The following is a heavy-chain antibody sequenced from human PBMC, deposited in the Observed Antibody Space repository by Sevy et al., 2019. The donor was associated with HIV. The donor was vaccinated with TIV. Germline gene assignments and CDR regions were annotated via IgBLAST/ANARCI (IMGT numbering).Heavy chain of an antibody. V-gene: IGHV3-30*18. J-gene: IGHJ4*02. Sequence: GGSLRLSCAASGFTFSSYGMHWVRQAPGKGLEWVAVISYDGSNKYYADSVKGRFTISRENSKNTLYLQMNSLRAEDTAVYYCANLVAASRAFDYWGQGTLVTVSS. D-gene: IGHD5-12*01. CDR2: ISYDGSNK. CDR1: GFTFSSYG. CDR3: ANLVAASRAFDY.